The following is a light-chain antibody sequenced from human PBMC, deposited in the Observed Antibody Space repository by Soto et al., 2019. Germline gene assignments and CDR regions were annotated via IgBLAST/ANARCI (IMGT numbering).Light chain of an antibody. CDR1: QSLLHSNGYNY. Sequence: DIVMTQPPLSLPVTPGEPASISCRSSQSLLHSNGYNYLDWYLQKPGQSPRLLIYLGSNRASGVPDRFSGSGSGTDFTLKISRVEAEDVGVYYCMQALQTPITFGQGTRLEIK. CDR3: MQALQTPIT. V-gene: IGKV2-28*01. J-gene: IGKJ5*01. CDR2: LGS.